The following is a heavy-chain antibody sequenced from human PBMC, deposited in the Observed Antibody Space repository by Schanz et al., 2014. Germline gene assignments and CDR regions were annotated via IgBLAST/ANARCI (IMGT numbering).Heavy chain of an antibody. Sequence: EVHLVDSGGTLVQPGGSLRLSCVGSGFTFSASAIHWVRQASGKGLEWVGRVRTKDNHYATSYGASVSGRFTISRDDSKXTAYLQMNSLRTGDTAMYYCASYDNSGPYYLNHWGRGTLVTVSS. CDR1: GFTFSASA. J-gene: IGHJ5*02. V-gene: IGHV3-73*01. D-gene: IGHD4-4*01. CDR2: VRTKDNHYAT. CDR3: ASYDNSGPYYLNH.